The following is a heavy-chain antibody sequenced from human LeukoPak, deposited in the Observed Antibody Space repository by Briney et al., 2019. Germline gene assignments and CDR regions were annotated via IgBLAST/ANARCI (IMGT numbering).Heavy chain of an antibody. CDR3: AKDLIVANDAFDI. CDR1: GFTFSSYG. V-gene: IGHV3-7*03. D-gene: IGHD2/OR15-2a*01. J-gene: IGHJ3*02. CDR2: IKQDGSEK. Sequence: GGSLRLSCAASGFTFSSYGVHWVRQAPGKGLEWVANIKQDGSEKYYVDSVKGRFTISRDNSKNTLYLQMNSLRAEDTAVYYCAKDLIVANDAFDIWGQGTMVTVSS.